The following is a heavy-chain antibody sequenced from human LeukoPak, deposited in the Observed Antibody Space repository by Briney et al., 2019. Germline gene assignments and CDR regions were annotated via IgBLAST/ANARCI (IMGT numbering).Heavy chain of an antibody. CDR3: ARDECSSTSCYTVGNWFDP. V-gene: IGHV4-39*07. CDR1: GGSISSSSYY. D-gene: IGHD2-2*02. Sequence: PSETLSLTCSVSGGSISSSSYYWGWIRQPPGKGLEWIGNIYYSGSSYYNPSLKSRVTISVDTSKNQFSLKLSSVTAADTAVYYCARDECSSTSCYTVGNWFDPWGQGTLVTVSS. CDR2: IYYSGSS. J-gene: IGHJ5*02.